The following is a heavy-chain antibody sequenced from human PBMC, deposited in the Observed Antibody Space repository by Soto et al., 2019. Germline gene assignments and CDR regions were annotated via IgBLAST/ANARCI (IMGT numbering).Heavy chain of an antibody. CDR2: IYYSGST. Sequence: PSETLSLTCTVSGGSISSGDYYWSWIRQPPGKGPEWIGYIYYSGSTYYNPSLKSRVTISVDTSKNQFSLKLSSVTAADTAVYYCARLVVVVAATPPSWFDPWGQGTLVTVSS. CDR1: GGSISSGDYY. D-gene: IGHD2-15*01. CDR3: ARLVVVVAATPPSWFDP. J-gene: IGHJ5*02. V-gene: IGHV4-30-4*01.